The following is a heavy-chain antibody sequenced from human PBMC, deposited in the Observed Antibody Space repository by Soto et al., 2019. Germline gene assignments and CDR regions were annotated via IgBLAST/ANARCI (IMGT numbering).Heavy chain of an antibody. Sequence: GGSLRLSCAASGFTFSSYAMHWVRQAPGKGLEWVAVISYDGSNKYYADSVKGRFTISRDNSKNTLYLQMNSLRAEDTAVYYCARSGRISIVLMAHFDYWGQGTLVTVSS. D-gene: IGHD2-8*01. CDR1: GFTFSSYA. CDR3: ARSGRISIVLMAHFDY. J-gene: IGHJ4*02. CDR2: ISYDGSNK. V-gene: IGHV3-30-3*01.